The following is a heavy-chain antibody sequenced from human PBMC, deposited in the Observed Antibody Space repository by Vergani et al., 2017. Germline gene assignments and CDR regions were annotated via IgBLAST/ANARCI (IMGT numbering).Heavy chain of an antibody. CDR2: IDHTGRP. Sequence: QVQLQQWGGGLLKPSETLSLTCVVNGGSFTSYHWTWIRQSPGEGLDWVGDIDHTGRPDYNPSLKSLLTMSVDKSRNQFSLTINSVTATDTAIYFCARVNTETNGHLYYYYYMDVWGQGTAVTVS. CDR1: GGSFTSYH. J-gene: IGHJ6*03. D-gene: IGHD4-11*01. CDR3: ARVNTETNGHLYYYYYMDV. V-gene: IGHV4-34*01.